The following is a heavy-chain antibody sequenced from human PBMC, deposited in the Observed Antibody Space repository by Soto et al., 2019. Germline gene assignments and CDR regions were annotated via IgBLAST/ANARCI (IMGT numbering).Heavy chain of an antibody. Sequence: SETLSLTCTVSGGSISSGGYYWSWIRQHPGKGLEWIGYIYYSGSTYYNPSLKSRVTISVDTSKNQFSLKLSSVTAADTAVYYCAKGYLGGDAFDIWGQGTMVTVSS. D-gene: IGHD3-16*01. J-gene: IGHJ3*02. CDR3: AKGYLGGDAFDI. CDR2: IYYSGST. CDR1: GGSISSGGYY. V-gene: IGHV4-31*03.